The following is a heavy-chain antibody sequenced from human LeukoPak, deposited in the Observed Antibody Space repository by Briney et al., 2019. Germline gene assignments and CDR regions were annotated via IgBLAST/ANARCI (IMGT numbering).Heavy chain of an antibody. Sequence: GGSLRLSCAASGFTFSSYSMNWVRQAPGKGLEWVSSISSSSSYIYYADSVKGRFTISRDNAKNSLYLQMNSLRAEDTAVYYCAKDKYSSGSIFDYWGQGTLVTVSS. J-gene: IGHJ4*02. CDR3: AKDKYSSGSIFDY. CDR1: GFTFSSYS. V-gene: IGHV3-21*01. CDR2: ISSSSSYI. D-gene: IGHD6-19*01.